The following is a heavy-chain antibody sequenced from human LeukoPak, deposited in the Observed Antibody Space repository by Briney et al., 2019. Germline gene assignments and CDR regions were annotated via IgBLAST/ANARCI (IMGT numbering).Heavy chain of an antibody. CDR3: AGAGSGSGYPLEY. V-gene: IGHV1-69*04. D-gene: IGHD3-3*01. CDR1: GGTFSSYA. J-gene: IGHJ4*02. Sequence: GASVKVCCKASGGTFSSYAISWVRQAPGQGLEWMGRIIPIFGIANYAQKFQGRVTITADKSTSTAYMELSSLRSEDTAVYYCAGAGSGSGYPLEYWGQGTLVTVSS. CDR2: IIPIFGIA.